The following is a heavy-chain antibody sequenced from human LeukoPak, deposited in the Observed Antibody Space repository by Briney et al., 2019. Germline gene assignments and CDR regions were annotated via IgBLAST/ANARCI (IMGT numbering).Heavy chain of an antibody. J-gene: IGHJ5*02. Sequence: SETLSLTCTVSGGSISSYYWSWIRQPPGKGLEWIGEINHSGSTNYNPSLESRVTISVDTSKNQFSLKLSSVTAADTAVYYCARGGGKRELLRTWGQGTLVTVSS. CDR1: GGSISSYY. V-gene: IGHV4-34*01. CDR3: ARGGGKRELLRT. CDR2: INHSGST. D-gene: IGHD1-26*01.